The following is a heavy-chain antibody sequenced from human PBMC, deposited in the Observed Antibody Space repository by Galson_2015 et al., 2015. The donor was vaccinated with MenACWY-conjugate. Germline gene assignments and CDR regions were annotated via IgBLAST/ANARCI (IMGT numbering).Heavy chain of an antibody. Sequence: CAISGDSVSSHSAAWNWIRQSPSRGLEWLGKTYYRSKWYNDYAVSVKSRITINPDTSNNQFSLQLNSVTPDDTAVHYCVREGYYFDDWGQATLVTVSS. V-gene: IGHV6-1*01. CDR2: TYYRSKWYN. CDR1: GDSVSSHSAA. CDR3: VREGYYFDD. J-gene: IGHJ4*02.